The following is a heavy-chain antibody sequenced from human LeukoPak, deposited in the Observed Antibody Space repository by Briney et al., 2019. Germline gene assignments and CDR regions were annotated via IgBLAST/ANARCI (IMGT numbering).Heavy chain of an antibody. CDR2: ISSSSSYI. CDR1: GFTFSSYS. CDR3: AKTIAALSDYYYMDV. J-gene: IGHJ6*03. V-gene: IGHV3-21*01. Sequence: GGSLRLSCAASGFTFSSYSMNWVRQAPGKGLEWVSSISSSSSYIYYADSVKGRFTISRDNAKNSLYLQMNSLRAEDTAVYYCAKTIAALSDYYYMDVWGKGTTVTVSS. D-gene: IGHD6-6*01.